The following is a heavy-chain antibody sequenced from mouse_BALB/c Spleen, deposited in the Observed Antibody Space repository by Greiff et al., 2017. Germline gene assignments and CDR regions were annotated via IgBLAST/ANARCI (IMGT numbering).Heavy chain of an antibody. CDR2: INPSSGYT. D-gene: IGHD2-12*01. J-gene: IGHJ4*01. CDR3: ARDSVYDGPYYYALDY. V-gene: IGHV1-4*01. CDR1: GYTFTSYT. Sequence: VQLQQSGAELARPGASVKMSCKASGYTFTSYTMHWVKQRPGQGLEWIGYINPSSGYTNYNQKFKDKATLTADKSSSTAYMQLSSLTSEDSAVYYCARDSVYDGPYYYALDYWGQGTSVTVSS.